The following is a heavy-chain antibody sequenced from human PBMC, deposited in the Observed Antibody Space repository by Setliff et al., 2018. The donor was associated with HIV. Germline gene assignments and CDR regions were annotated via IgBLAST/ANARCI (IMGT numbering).Heavy chain of an antibody. D-gene: IGHD6-13*01. V-gene: IGHV1-18*04. CDR2: ISVDNGDT. CDR3: TRTSSSRPDAFDI. CDR1: GYTFISYG. Sequence: ASVKVSCKASGYTFISYGISWMRQAPGQGPEWMGWISVDNGDTNYAQKVQGRVSMATDTSTSTAYMELRSLRFDDTAVYYCTRTSSSRPDAFDIWGQGTMVTVSS. J-gene: IGHJ3*02.